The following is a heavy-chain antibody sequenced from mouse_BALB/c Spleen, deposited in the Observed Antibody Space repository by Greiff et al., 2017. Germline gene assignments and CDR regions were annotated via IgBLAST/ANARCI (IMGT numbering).Heavy chain of an antibody. J-gene: IGHJ4*01. D-gene: IGHD2-14*01. CDR2: INSNGGST. V-gene: IGHV5-6-2*01. CDR1: GFTFSSYY. Sequence: EVMLVESGGGLVKLGGSLKLSCAASGFTFSSYYMSWVRQTPEKRLELVAAINSNGGSTYYPDTVKGRFTISRDNAKNTLYLQMSSLKSEDTALYYCARHGYGDAMDYWGQGTSVTVSS. CDR3: ARHGYGDAMDY.